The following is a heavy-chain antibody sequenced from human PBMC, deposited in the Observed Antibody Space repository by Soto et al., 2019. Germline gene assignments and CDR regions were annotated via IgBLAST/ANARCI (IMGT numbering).Heavy chain of an antibody. CDR2: INHSGST. J-gene: IGHJ4*02. Sequence: QVQLQQWGAGLLKPSETLSLTCAVYGGSFSGYYWSWIRQPPGKGLEWIGEINHSGSTNYNPSLKSRVTISVDTSKNQLSLKLSSVTAADTAVYYCARLGYCSGGSCYLLDYWGQGTLVTVSS. V-gene: IGHV4-34*01. CDR3: ARLGYCSGGSCYLLDY. D-gene: IGHD2-15*01. CDR1: GGSFSGYY.